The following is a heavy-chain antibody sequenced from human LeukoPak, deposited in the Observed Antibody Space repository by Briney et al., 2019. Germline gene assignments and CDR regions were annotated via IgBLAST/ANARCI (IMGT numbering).Heavy chain of an antibody. D-gene: IGHD7-27*01. CDR2: IIPIFGTA. V-gene: IGHV1-69*05. J-gene: IGHJ4*02. CDR3: ARDALGMCYFDY. Sequence: ASVKVSCKASGGTFSSYAISWVRQAPGQGLEWMGGIIPIFGTANYAQKFQGRVTITTDESTSTAYMELSSLRSEDTAVYYCARDALGMCYFDYWGQGTLVTVSS. CDR1: GGTFSSYA.